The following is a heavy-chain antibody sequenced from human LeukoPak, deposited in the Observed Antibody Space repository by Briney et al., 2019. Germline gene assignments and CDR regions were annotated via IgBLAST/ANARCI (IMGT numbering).Heavy chain of an antibody. CDR3: ARGWVPSDITLK. CDR1: GFTFSSYW. J-gene: IGHJ3*01. V-gene: IGHV3-74*01. Sequence: PGESLRLSCAASGFTFSSYWMHWVRQALGKGLVWVARINSDGSDTNYADSVKGRFTISRDNARNTVHLQMSCLRAEGTAVYYCARGWVPSDITLKWGQGTMVTVSS. CDR2: INSDGSDT. D-gene: IGHD3-22*01.